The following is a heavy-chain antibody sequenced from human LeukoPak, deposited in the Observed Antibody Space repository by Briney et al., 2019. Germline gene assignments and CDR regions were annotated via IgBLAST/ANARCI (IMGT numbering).Heavy chain of an antibody. J-gene: IGHJ6*02. CDR1: GGSISGDGYH. V-gene: IGHV4-39*01. CDR3: ARTSHSGYMVRGVLYYGMDV. D-gene: IGHD3-10*01. CDR2: VHYTGST. Sequence: PSETLSLTCSVSGGSISGDGYHWGWIRRPPGKGLEWLGSVHYTGSTCYKTSLKSRLTVDMDTSRNQFSLRLSSVTAADTAVYYCARTSHSGYMVRGVLYYGMDVWGQGTTVTVSS.